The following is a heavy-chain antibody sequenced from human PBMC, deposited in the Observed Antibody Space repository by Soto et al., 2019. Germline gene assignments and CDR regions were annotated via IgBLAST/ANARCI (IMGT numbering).Heavy chain of an antibody. Sequence: HPGGSLRLSCAASGFTFSSHAMSWVRQAPGKGLEWVSAISGSGDSTYYADSVKGRFTISRDNSKNTLYLQMNSLRAEDTAVYYCAKDWVRQLAYFDYWGQGTLVTVSS. CDR1: GFTFSSHA. CDR3: AKDWVRQLAYFDY. D-gene: IGHD6-13*01. CDR2: ISGSGDST. V-gene: IGHV3-23*01. J-gene: IGHJ4*02.